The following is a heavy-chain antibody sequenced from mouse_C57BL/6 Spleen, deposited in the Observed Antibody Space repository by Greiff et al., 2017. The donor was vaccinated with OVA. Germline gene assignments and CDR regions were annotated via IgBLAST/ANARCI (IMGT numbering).Heavy chain of an antibody. Sequence: EVQLQQSGPELVKPGASVKMSCKASGYTFTDYNMHWVKQSHGKSLEWIGYINPNNGGTSYNQKFKGKATLTVNKSSSTAYMELRSLTSEDSAVYYCARGPYSNLAWFAYWGQGTLVTVSA. D-gene: IGHD2-5*01. CDR1: GYTFTDYN. CDR2: INPNNGGT. V-gene: IGHV1-22*01. CDR3: ARGPYSNLAWFAY. J-gene: IGHJ3*01.